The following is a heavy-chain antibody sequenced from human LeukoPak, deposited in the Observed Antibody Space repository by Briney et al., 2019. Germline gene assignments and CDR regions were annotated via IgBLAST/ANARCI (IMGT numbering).Heavy chain of an antibody. CDR3: AKDNYDASGYYFDL. D-gene: IGHD3-22*01. Sequence: PGRCLRLSCAVSGFTVSSKYMSWVRRAPGKGLEWVSFIYSGGKTHYADSVKGRFTISRDNSKNTLYLQMNSLRAEDTAVYYCAKDNYDASGYYFDLWGRGTLVTVSS. CDR2: IYSGGKT. J-gene: IGHJ2*01. V-gene: IGHV3-53*01. CDR1: GFTVSSKY.